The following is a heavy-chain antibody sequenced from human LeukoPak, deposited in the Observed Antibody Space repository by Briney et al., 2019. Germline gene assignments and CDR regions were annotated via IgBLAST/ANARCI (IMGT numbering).Heavy chain of an antibody. Sequence: GGSLRLSCAASGFTFSSYSMNWVRQAPGKGLEWVSSISSSSSYIYYADSVKGRFTISRDNAKNSLYLQTNSLRAEDTAVYYCARGREYSFDAFDIWGQGTMVTVSS. CDR2: ISSSSSYI. CDR1: GFTFSSYS. V-gene: IGHV3-21*01. CDR3: ARGREYSFDAFDI. D-gene: IGHD5-18*01. J-gene: IGHJ3*02.